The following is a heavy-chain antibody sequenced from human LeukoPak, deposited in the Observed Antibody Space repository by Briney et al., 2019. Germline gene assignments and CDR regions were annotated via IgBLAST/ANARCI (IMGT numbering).Heavy chain of an antibody. V-gene: IGHV1-46*01. CDR3: ARQSLSYYYGSGSYRHYYYYYMDV. Sequence: ASVKVSCKASGYTFTSYYIHWVRQAPGQGLEWMGIINPSGGSTSYAQKFQGRVTMTRDMSTSTVYMELSSLRSEDTAVYYCARQSLSYYYGSGSYRHYYYYYMDVWGKGTTVTVSS. D-gene: IGHD3-10*01. CDR2: INPSGGST. J-gene: IGHJ6*03. CDR1: GYTFTSYY.